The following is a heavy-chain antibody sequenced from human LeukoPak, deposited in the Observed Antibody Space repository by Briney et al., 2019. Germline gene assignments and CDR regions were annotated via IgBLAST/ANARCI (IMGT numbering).Heavy chain of an antibody. CDR2: INHSGST. Sequence: SETLSLTCAVYGGSFSGYYWSWIRQPPGKGLEWIGEINHSGSTYYNPSLKSRVTISVDTSKNQFSLKLSSVTAADTAVYYCARHGPSYDILTGYDYWGQGTLVTVSS. J-gene: IGHJ4*02. D-gene: IGHD3-9*01. CDR1: GGSFSGYY. V-gene: IGHV4-34*01. CDR3: ARHGPSYDILTGYDY.